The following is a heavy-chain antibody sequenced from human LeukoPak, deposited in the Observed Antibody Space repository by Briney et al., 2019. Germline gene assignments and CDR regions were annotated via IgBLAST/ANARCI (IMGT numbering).Heavy chain of an antibody. D-gene: IGHD6-6*01. CDR1: GFTFSSSR. CDR3: ARDQYSSFNWYFDL. V-gene: IGHV3-74*01. J-gene: IGHJ2*01. CDR2: INTDGSTT. Sequence: GGSLRLSCAASGFTFSSSRMLWVRQTPGKGLVWVSNINTDGSTTNYADSVKGRFTISRDNAKNSLYLRMSSLRAEDTAVYYCARDQYSSFNWYFDLWGRGTLVTVSS.